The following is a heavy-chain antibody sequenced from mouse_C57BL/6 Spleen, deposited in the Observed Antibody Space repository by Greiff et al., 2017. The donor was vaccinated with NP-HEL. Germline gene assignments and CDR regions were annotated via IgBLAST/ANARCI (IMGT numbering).Heavy chain of an antibody. V-gene: IGHV1-26*01. CDR1: GYTFTDYY. J-gene: IGHJ3*01. Sequence: VQLQQSGPELVKPGASVKISCKASGYTFTDYYMNWVKQSHGKSLEWIGDINPNNGGTSYNQKFKGKAKLTVDKSSRTAYMELRSLTSEDSADYYCARSGNGYRDFAYWGKGTLVTVSA. CDR3: ARSGNGYRDFAY. D-gene: IGHD2-2*01. CDR2: INPNNGGT.